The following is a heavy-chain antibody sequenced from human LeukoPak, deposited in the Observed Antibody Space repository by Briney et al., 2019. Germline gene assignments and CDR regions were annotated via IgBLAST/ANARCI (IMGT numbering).Heavy chain of an antibody. CDR1: GGSISSSSYY. D-gene: IGHD6-19*01. CDR3: ARPSVAGGTTVY. Sequence: PSETLSLTCAVSGGSISSSSYYWGWIRQPPGKGLEWIGSIYYSGSTYYNPSLKSRVTISVDTSKNQFSLKLSSVTAADTAVYYCARPSVAGGTTVYWGQGTLVTVSS. J-gene: IGHJ4*02. V-gene: IGHV4-39*01. CDR2: IYYSGST.